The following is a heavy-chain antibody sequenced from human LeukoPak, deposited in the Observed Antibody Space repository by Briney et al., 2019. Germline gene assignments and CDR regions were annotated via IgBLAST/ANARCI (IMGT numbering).Heavy chain of an antibody. Sequence: GGSLRLSCVASGFTFRSHGMNWVRQAPGKGLEWVSGIRGDGITTYYADSVKGRFTISRDNSKNTLYLQMNSLRVEDTAVYYCAKGNGDYLDYWGQGTLVTVSS. D-gene: IGHD1-1*01. CDR2: IRGDGITT. CDR3: AKGNGDYLDY. CDR1: GFTFRSHG. J-gene: IGHJ4*02. V-gene: IGHV3-23*01.